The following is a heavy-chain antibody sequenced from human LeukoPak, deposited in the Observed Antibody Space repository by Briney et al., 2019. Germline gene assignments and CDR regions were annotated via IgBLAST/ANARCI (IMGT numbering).Heavy chain of an antibody. J-gene: IGHJ6*03. Sequence: ASVKVSCKASGYTFTSYGISWVRQAPGQGLEWMGWINAYNGNTNYAQKLQGRVTMTTDTSTSTAYMELRSLRSDDTAVYYCARDLNLRRLWFGESDYYYYYMDVWGKGTTVTVSS. CDR3: ARDLNLRRLWFGESDYYYYYMDV. V-gene: IGHV1-18*01. CDR1: GYTFTSYG. CDR2: INAYNGNT. D-gene: IGHD3-10*01.